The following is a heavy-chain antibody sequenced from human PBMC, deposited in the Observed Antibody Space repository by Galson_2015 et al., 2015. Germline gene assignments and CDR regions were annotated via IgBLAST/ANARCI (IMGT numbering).Heavy chain of an antibody. CDR2: ISSSGGST. J-gene: IGHJ4*02. Sequence: SVKVSCKASGYTFTRYYMHWVRQAPGQGLEWMGIISSSGGSTSYAQKFQGRVPMTRDTSTSTVYMELSSLRSEDTAVYYCARDSLIVGSHFDYWGQGTLVTVSS. CDR1: GYTFTRYY. D-gene: IGHD1-26*01. V-gene: IGHV1-46*01. CDR3: ARDSLIVGSHFDY.